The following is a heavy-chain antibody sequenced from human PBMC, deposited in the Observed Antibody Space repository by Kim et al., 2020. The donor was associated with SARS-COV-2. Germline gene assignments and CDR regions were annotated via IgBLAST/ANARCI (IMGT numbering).Heavy chain of an antibody. J-gene: IGHJ4*02. V-gene: IGHV3-74*01. CDR3: ASRVGGWAVY. CDR2: IKEDGSVT. Sequence: GGSLRLSCAASGFTFSSYWMHWVRQAPVKGLVWVSNIKEDGSVTNYADSVKGRLTVSRDNTKNTLYLQMNSLRAEDTAVYYCASRVGGWAVYWGQGTLVTVSS. D-gene: IGHD6-19*01. CDR1: GFTFSSYW.